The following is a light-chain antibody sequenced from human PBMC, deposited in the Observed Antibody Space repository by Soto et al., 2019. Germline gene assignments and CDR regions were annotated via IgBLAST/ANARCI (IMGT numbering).Light chain of an antibody. CDR1: QSVSSN. V-gene: IGKV3-11*01. Sequence: EILMTQSPSTLSVSPWERATLSCRASQSVSSNLAWYQQKPGQAPRLLISYASTRAAGIPARFSGSGSGTDFTLTISSLEPEDFAVYYCQHRSIWPVSFGQGTRLEI. J-gene: IGKJ5*01. CDR2: YAS. CDR3: QHRSIWPVS.